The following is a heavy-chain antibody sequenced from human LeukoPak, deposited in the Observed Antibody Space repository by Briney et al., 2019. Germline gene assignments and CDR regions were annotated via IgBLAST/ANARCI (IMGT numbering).Heavy chain of an antibody. Sequence: PGGSLRLSCATSGFTFDEYAFHWVRQVPGKGLEWVSLISRDGGTTSYGDSVKGRFTISRDNSKNSLYMQMNSLKTEDSALYYCTKDFSGSYENWGQGTLVTVSS. V-gene: IGHV3-43*02. D-gene: IGHD3-10*01. CDR2: ISRDGGTT. CDR3: TKDFSGSYEN. J-gene: IGHJ4*02. CDR1: GFTFDEYA.